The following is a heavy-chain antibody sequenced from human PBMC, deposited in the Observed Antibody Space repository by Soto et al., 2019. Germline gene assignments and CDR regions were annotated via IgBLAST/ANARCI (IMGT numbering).Heavy chain of an antibody. CDR3: ARDPLGYCSGGSCYQQFLF. V-gene: IGHV3-21*01. CDR1: GFTFSSYS. J-gene: IGHJ6*04. D-gene: IGHD2-15*01. Sequence: PGGSLRLSCAASGFTFSSYSMNWVRQAPGKGLEWVSSISSSSSYIYYADSVKGRFTISRDNAKNSLYLQMNSLRAEDTAVYYCARDPLGYCSGGSCYQQFLFWGKGTTVTVSS. CDR2: ISSSSSYI.